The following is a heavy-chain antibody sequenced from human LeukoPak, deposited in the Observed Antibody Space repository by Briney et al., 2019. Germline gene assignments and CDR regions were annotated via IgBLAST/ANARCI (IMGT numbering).Heavy chain of an antibody. CDR2: IYHSGST. V-gene: IGHV4-30-2*01. CDR3: ARVQLEQDFGAFDI. CDR1: GGSISSGGYY. D-gene: IGHD1/OR15-1a*01. J-gene: IGHJ3*02. Sequence: SETLSLTCTVSGGSISSGGYYWSRIRQPPGKGLEWIGYIYHSGSTYYNPSLKSRVTISVDRSKNQFSLKLSSVTAADTAVYYCARVQLEQDFGAFDIWGQGTMVTVSS.